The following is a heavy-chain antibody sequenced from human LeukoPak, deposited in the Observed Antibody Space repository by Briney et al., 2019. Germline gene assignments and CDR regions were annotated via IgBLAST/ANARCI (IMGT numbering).Heavy chain of an antibody. Sequence: SETLSLTCAVSGGSISSGGYSWSWIRQPPGKGLEWIGYIYHSGSTYYNPSLKSRVTISVDRSKNQFSLKLSSVTAADTAVYYCAARINKNYGMDVWGQGTTVTVSS. CDR2: IYHSGST. J-gene: IGHJ6*02. V-gene: IGHV4-30-2*01. CDR3: AARINKNYGMDV. CDR1: GGSISSGGYS. D-gene: IGHD1/OR15-1a*01.